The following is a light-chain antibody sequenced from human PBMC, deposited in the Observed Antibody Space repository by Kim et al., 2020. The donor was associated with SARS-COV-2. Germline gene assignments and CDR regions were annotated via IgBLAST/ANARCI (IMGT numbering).Light chain of an antibody. CDR3: QVWDSSSDHPV. CDR1: NIGSKS. Sequence: APGKTARITRGGNNIGSKSVHLYQQKPGQAPVLVIYYDSDRPSGTPERFSGSHSGNTATLTISRVEAGDEADYYCQVWDSSSDHPVFGGGTQLTVL. CDR2: YDS. V-gene: IGLV3-21*04. J-gene: IGLJ3*02.